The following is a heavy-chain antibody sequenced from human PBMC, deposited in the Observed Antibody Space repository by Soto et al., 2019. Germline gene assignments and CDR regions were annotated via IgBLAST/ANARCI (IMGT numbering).Heavy chain of an antibody. D-gene: IGHD3-3*01. Sequence: QVQLQESGPGLVKPSETLSLTCTVSGGSISSYYWSWIRQPPGKGLEWIGYINYSGSTTYNPSLRSRVTISVDTSKNQLSLKLSSWTAADTAVYYCARHVNRGAIFDYWGQGTLVTVSS. J-gene: IGHJ4*02. CDR3: ARHVNRGAIFDY. V-gene: IGHV4-59*08. CDR2: INYSGST. CDR1: GGSISSYY.